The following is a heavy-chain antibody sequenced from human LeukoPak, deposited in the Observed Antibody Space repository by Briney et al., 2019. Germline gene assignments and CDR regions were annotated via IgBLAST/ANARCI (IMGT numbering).Heavy chain of an antibody. J-gene: IGHJ6*04. CDR3: TTALERRGGYYGMDV. CDR2: IKSKTDGRTT. V-gene: IGHV3-15*01. Sequence: GGSLRLSCAASGFTFSNAWMSWVRQAPGKGLEWVGRIKSKTDGRTTDYAAPVKGRFTISRDDSKNTLYLQINSLKTEDTAVYYCTTALERRGGYYGMDVWGKGTTVTVSS. CDR1: GFTFSNAW. D-gene: IGHD1-1*01.